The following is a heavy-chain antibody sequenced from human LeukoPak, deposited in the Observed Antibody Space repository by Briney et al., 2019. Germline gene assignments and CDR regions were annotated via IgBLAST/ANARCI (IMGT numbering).Heavy chain of an antibody. Sequence: GGSLRLSCAASGFTFSNYWMSWVRQAPGKGLEWVSYISSSSSTIYYADSVKGRFTISRDNAKNSLYLQINSLRAEDTAVYYCARDIVVVPAAITYYYYYYMDVWGKGTTVTVSS. D-gene: IGHD2-2*01. J-gene: IGHJ6*03. CDR2: ISSSSSTI. CDR1: GFTFSNYW. V-gene: IGHV3-48*04. CDR3: ARDIVVVPAAITYYYYYYMDV.